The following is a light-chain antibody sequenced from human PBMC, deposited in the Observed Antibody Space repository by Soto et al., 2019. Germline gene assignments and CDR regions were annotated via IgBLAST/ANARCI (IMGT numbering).Light chain of an antibody. J-gene: IGKJ1*01. CDR1: QSISSY. CDR3: QHYNSYSEA. V-gene: IGKV1-5*03. Sequence: IQMTQSPSSLSASVGDRVTITCRASQSISSYLNWYQQKPGKAPKLLIYKASTLKSGVPSRFSGSGSGTEFTLTISSLQPDDFATYYCQHYNSYSEAFGQGTKVGI. CDR2: KAS.